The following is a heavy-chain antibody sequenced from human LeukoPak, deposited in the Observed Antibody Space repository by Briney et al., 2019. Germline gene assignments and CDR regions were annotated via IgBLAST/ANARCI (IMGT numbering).Heavy chain of an antibody. J-gene: IGHJ6*03. D-gene: IGHD2-15*01. CDR2: IYISGNT. V-gene: IGHV4-61*02. Sequence: SETLSLTCTVSGDSISNSDYYWSWLRQPAGTGLEWIGRIYISGNTNYNPSLKSRVTISVDKSKNQFSLKLSSVTAADTAVYYCARGSPLYYYYYMDVWGKGTTVTVSS. CDR3: ARGSPLYYYYYMDV. CDR1: GDSISNSDYY.